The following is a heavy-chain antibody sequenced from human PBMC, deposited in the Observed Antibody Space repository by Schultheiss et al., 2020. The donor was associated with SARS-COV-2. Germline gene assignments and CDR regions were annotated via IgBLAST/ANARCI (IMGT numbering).Heavy chain of an antibody. V-gene: IGHV4-61*01. Sequence: SETLSLTCAVSGHPVSSDNWWSWIRQPPGKGLEWIGYIFNGGSANYNPSLKSRVTISLDTSQSQFSLQLSSVTAADTAVYYCARGLKTIFGVTTYYYYYMDVWGKGTTVTVSS. D-gene: IGHD3-3*01. CDR2: IFNGGSA. CDR1: GHPVSSDNW. CDR3: ARGLKTIFGVTTYYYYYMDV. J-gene: IGHJ6*03.